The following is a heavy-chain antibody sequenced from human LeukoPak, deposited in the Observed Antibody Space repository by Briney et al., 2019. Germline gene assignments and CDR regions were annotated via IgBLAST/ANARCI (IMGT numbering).Heavy chain of an antibody. Sequence: GGSLRLSCAVSGATVNSNYMSWVRQAPGKGLEWVSVIYAGGSTYYRDSVRGRFTISRDISKNTLYPQMNSLRAEDTARYYCARDFSGYWGRGTLVTVSS. CDR2: IYAGGST. D-gene: IGHD2-15*01. V-gene: IGHV3-66*02. J-gene: IGHJ4*02. CDR1: GATVNSNY. CDR3: ARDFSGY.